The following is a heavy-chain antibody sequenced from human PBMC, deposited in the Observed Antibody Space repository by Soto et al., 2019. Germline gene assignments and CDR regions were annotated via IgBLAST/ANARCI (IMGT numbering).Heavy chain of an antibody. J-gene: IGHJ4*02. V-gene: IGHV4-34*01. D-gene: IGHD3-22*01. Sequence: SETLSLTCAVYDGSCSGYYWNWIRQPPGKGLEWIWYIYYSGSTYYNPSLKSRVTISVDTSKNQFSLKLSSVTAADTAVYYCARGKYYYDSSGPTPVFDCWGQGTLVTVSS. CDR3: ARGKYYYDSSGPTPVFDC. CDR2: IYYSGST. CDR1: DGSCSGYY.